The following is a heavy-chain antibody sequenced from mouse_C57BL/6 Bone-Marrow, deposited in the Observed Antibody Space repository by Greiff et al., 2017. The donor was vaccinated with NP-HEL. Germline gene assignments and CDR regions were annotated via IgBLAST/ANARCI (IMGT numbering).Heavy chain of an antibody. CDR1: GYTFTSYW. Sequence: QVQLQQSGAELVKPGASVKMSCKASGYTFTSYWITWVKQRPGQGLEWIGDIYPGSGSTNYNEKFKSKATLTVDTSSSTAYMQLSSLTSEDSAVYYCARSESYYYGSSWYFDVWGTGTTVTVSS. V-gene: IGHV1-55*01. CDR2: IYPGSGST. CDR3: ARSESYYYGSSWYFDV. J-gene: IGHJ1*03. D-gene: IGHD1-1*01.